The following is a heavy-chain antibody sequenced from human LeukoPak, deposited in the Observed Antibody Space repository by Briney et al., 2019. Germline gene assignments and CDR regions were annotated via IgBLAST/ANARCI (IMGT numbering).Heavy chain of an antibody. J-gene: IGHJ4*02. CDR1: GITFSTYA. D-gene: IGHD5-18*01. CDR2: ISGSAAST. V-gene: IGHV3-23*01. CDR3: AKGLQHSNLD. Sequence: GGSLRLSCAASGITFSTYAMNWVRQAPGKGLEWVSVISGSAASTSYADSVKGRFTISRDNSRNTLDLQMNSLRAEDTAVYYCAKGLQHSNLDWGQGTLVTVSS.